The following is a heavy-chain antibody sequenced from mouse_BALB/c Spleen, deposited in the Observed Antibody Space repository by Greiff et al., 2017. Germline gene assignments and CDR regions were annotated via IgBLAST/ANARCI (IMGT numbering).Heavy chain of an antibody. D-gene: IGHD2-4*01. CDR2: ILPGSGST. J-gene: IGHJ2*01. CDR1: GYTFSSYW. CDR3: ARSYDYDGKVA. Sequence: VNVVESGAELMKPGASVKISCKATGYTFSSYWIEWVKQRPGHGLEWIGEILPGSGSTNYNEKFKGKATFTADTSSNTAYMQLSSLTSEDSAVYYCARSYDYDGKVAWGQGTTLTVSS. V-gene: IGHV1-9*01.